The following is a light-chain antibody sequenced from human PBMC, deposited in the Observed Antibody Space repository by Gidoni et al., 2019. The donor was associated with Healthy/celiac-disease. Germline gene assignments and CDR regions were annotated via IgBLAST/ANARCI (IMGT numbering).Light chain of an antibody. CDR1: QSVLHSNGYNY. V-gene: IGKV2-28*01. CDR2: LGS. Sequence: DSGMTESPRCLPVTPGEPASISCRASQSVLHSNGYNYLDWYLQQPGQAPQLLIYLGSNRASGVPDRFSGSGSSTDFTLKISRVEAEDVGVYCCMQALQTPFTFGPGTKVDIK. CDR3: MQALQTPFT. J-gene: IGKJ3*01.